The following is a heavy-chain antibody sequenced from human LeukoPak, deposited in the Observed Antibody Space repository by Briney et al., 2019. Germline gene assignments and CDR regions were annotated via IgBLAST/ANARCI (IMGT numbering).Heavy chain of an antibody. D-gene: IGHD2-15*01. V-gene: IGHV1-18*01. Sequence: ASVKVSCKASGHTFTSYGISWVRQAPGQGLEWMGWISAYNGNTNYAQKLQGRVTMTTDTSTSTAYMELRSLRSDDTAVYYCARVEAVVAANNWFDPWGQGTLVTVSS. CDR2: ISAYNGNT. CDR1: GHTFTSYG. CDR3: ARVEAVVAANNWFDP. J-gene: IGHJ5*02.